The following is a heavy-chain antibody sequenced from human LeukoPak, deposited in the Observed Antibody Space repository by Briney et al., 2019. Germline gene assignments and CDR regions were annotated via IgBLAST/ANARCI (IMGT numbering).Heavy chain of an antibody. V-gene: IGHV3-53*01. CDR3: ARVYYDSSGYYPPYFDY. D-gene: IGHD3-22*01. CDR1: GFTVSSNY. Sequence: GGSLRLSCAASGFTVSSNYMSWVRQAPGKGLEWVSVIYSGGSTYYADSVKGRFTISRDNSKNTLYLQMNSLRAEDTAVYYSARVYYDSSGYYPPYFDYWGQGTLVTVSS. CDR2: IYSGGST. J-gene: IGHJ4*02.